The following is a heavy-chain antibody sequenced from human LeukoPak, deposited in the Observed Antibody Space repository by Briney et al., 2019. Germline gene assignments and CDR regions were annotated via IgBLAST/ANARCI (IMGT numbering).Heavy chain of an antibody. Sequence: GGSLRLSCTASGFTFSGYAMHWVRQAPGKGLQWVSVISYDGRNKHYADSVKGRLTISRDNSKNTLYLQMNSLRTEDTAVYYCARDMERSGPWGIDYWGQGTLVTVSS. D-gene: IGHD2-15*01. V-gene: IGHV3-30*04. J-gene: IGHJ4*02. CDR3: ARDMERSGPWGIDY. CDR2: ISYDGRNK. CDR1: GFTFSGYA.